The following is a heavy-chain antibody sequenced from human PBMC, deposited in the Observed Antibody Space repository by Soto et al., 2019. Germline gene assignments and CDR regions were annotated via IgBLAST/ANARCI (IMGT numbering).Heavy chain of an antibody. Sequence: QVQLVQSGAEVKKPGSSVKVSCKAYGGSFSSYAISWMRQAPGQGLEWMGGIIPIFGTANYAQKFQGRVTITADESTSTAYMELSSLRSEDTAVYYCARRVFVAARPGDYYYYYGMDVWGQGTTVTVSS. J-gene: IGHJ6*02. CDR2: IIPIFGTA. CDR1: GGSFSSYA. V-gene: IGHV1-69*01. D-gene: IGHD6-6*01. CDR3: ARRVFVAARPGDYYYYYGMDV.